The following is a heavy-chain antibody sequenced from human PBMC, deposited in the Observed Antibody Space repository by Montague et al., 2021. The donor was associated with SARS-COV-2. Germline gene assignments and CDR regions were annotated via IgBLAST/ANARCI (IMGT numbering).Heavy chain of an antibody. CDR3: ARGSRQWLVRPPHYYYFDY. J-gene: IGHJ4*02. V-gene: IGHV4-34*01. D-gene: IGHD6-19*01. CDR2: INHSGST. CDR1: GGSFSGYY. Sequence: SETLSLTCAVYGGSFSGYYWSWIRQPPGKGLEWIGEINHSGSTNXNPPLKSRVTISVDTSKNQFSLKLSSVTAADTAVYYCARGSRQWLVRPPHYYYFDYWGQGTLVTVSS.